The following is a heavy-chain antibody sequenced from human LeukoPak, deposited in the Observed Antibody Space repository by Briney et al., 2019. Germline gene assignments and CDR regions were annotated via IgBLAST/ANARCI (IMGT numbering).Heavy chain of an antibody. CDR3: ARVVYDYPRYYYYYYMDV. Sequence: SVKVSCNASGGTFSSYAISWVRQAPGQGLEWMGRIIPIFGTANYAQKFQGRVTITADESTSTAYMELSSLRSEDTAVYYCARVVYDYPRYYYYYYMDVWGKGTTVTVSS. D-gene: IGHD3-3*01. CDR1: GGTFSSYA. CDR2: IIPIFGTA. J-gene: IGHJ6*03. V-gene: IGHV1-69*13.